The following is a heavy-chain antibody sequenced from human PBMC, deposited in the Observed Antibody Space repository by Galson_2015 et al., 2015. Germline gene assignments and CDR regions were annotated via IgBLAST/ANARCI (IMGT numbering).Heavy chain of an antibody. J-gene: IGHJ3*02. Sequence: LRLSCAASGFTFSSYGMHWVRQAPGKGLEWVAVISYDGSNKYYADSVKGRFTISRDNSKNTLYLQMNSLRAEDTAVYYCAKSPVDPGGYDLSFAFDIWGQGTMVTVSS. CDR1: GFTFSSYG. V-gene: IGHV3-30*18. CDR3: AKSPVDPGGYDLSFAFDI. D-gene: IGHD5-12*01. CDR2: ISYDGSNK.